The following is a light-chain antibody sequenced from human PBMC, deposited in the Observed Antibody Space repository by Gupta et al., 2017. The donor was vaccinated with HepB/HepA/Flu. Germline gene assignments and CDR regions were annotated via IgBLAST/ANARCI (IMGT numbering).Light chain of an antibody. CDR2: AAS. J-gene: IGKJ3*01. Sequence: ERVMTQSPATLSVSPGERVTLSCRASQSVDSNLAWFQQTPGQSPRLLISAASTRATGIPARFSGSGSGTEFTLTISGLQSEDFAVYFCQQYNNWPPTFGPGTKVDIK. CDR3: QQYNNWPPT. V-gene: IGKV3-15*01. CDR1: QSVDSN.